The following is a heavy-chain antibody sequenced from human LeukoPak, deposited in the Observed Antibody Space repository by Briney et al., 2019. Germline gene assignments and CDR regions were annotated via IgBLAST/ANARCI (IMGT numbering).Heavy chain of an antibody. D-gene: IGHD2-2*01. V-gene: IGHV3-15*01. Sequence: GGSLRLSCAASGFTFSNAWMSWVRQAPGKGLEWVGRIKSNTNGGTTDYAAPVKGRFTISRDDSKNTLYLQMNILKAEDTAVYYCTSLFANAWRYYLSMEYWGKGTTVTVSS. CDR3: TSLFANAWRYYLSMEY. CDR1: GFTFSNAW. J-gene: IGHJ6*03. CDR2: IKSNTNGGTT.